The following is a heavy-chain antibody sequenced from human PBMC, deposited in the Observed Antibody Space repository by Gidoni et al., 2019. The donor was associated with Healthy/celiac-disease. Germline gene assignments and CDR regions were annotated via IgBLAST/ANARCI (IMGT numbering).Heavy chain of an antibody. D-gene: IGHD5-12*01. V-gene: IGHV4-38-2*02. J-gene: IGHJ5*02. Sequence: QAQLPESGPGRVKPSETLSLTCTASGYSTSTGYYWGWLRQPPGKGLEWIGSSDHSGSTYYNPSHKSQVTISVDSSKNQFSLKLSSVTAADAAVYYCASGRGGYRACRFDPWGQGTLVTVSS. CDR2: SDHSGST. CDR1: GYSTSTGYY. CDR3: ASGRGGYRACRFDP.